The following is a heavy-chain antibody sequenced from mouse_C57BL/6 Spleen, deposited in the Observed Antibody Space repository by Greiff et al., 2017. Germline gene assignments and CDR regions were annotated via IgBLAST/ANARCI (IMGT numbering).Heavy chain of an antibody. CDR1: GYTFTSYW. D-gene: IGHD2-3*01. CDR3: AREVLGDGYSHLGY. J-gene: IGHJ3*01. V-gene: IGHV1-52*01. CDR2: IDPSDSET. Sequence: VQLQQSGAELVRPGSSVKLSCKASGYTFTSYWMHWVKQRPIQGLEWIGNIDPSDSETHYNQKFKDKATLTVDKSSSTAYMQLSSLTSEDSAVYYCAREVLGDGYSHLGYWGQGTLVTVSA.